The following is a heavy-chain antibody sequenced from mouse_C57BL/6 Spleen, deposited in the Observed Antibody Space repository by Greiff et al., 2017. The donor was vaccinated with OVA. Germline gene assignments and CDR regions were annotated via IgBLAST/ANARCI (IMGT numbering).Heavy chain of an antibody. D-gene: IGHD1-1*01. CDR1: GYTFTSYG. CDR3: ARIYYYGSSRNFFDY. CDR2: IYPRSGNT. J-gene: IGHJ2*01. Sequence: VQLQQSGAELARPGASVKLSCKASGYTFTSYGISWVKQRTGQGLEWIGEIYPRSGNTYYNEKFKGKATLTADKSSSTAYMELRSLTSEDSAVYFCARIYYYGSSRNFFDYWGQGTTLTVSS. V-gene: IGHV1-81*01.